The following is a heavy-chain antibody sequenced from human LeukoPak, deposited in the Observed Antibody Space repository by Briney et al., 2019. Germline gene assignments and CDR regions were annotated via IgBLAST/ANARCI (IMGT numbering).Heavy chain of an antibody. D-gene: IGHD3-10*01. CDR2: ITWDGGST. CDR3: ARGDLRGNWYLAMVRGATNCFDP. Sequence: GGSLRLSCAASGFTFYDYTMHSVRQAPGKGLEWVSTITWDGGSTYYADSVKGRFTISRDNIKNSLYLQMNSLRAEDTALYYCARGDLRGNWYLAMVRGATNCFDPWGQGTLVTVSS. CDR1: GFTFYDYT. V-gene: IGHV3-43*01. J-gene: IGHJ5*02.